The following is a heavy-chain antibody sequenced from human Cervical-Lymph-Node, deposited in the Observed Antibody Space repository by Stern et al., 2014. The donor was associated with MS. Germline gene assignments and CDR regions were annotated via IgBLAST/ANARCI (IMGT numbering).Heavy chain of an antibody. J-gene: IGHJ4*02. CDR2: LTWNSVSV. Sequence: QLVESGGGLVQPGRSLRLSCAASGFTFDDYAMHWVRQAPGKGLEWVSGLTWNSVSVGYADSVKGRFTISRDNAKNSLYLQMNSLRGDDTALYYCAKGSGGSGYYPVALDYWGQGTLVTVSS. V-gene: IGHV3-9*01. CDR3: AKGSGGSGYYPVALDY. D-gene: IGHD3-3*01. CDR1: GFTFDDYA.